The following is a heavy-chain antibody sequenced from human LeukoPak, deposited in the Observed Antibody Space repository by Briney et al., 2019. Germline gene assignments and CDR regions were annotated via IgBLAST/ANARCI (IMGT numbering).Heavy chain of an antibody. J-gene: IGHJ4*02. CDR1: SGSISSYY. D-gene: IGHD3-22*01. V-gene: IGHV4-59*01. Sequence: PSETLSLTCTVSSGSISSYYWSWIRQPPGKGLEWIGYIYYSGSTNYNPSLKSRVTISVDTSKNQFSLKLSSVTAADTAVYYCARASPYYYDSSGYYHFDYWGQGTLVTVSS. CDR3: ARASPYYYDSSGYYHFDY. CDR2: IYYSGST.